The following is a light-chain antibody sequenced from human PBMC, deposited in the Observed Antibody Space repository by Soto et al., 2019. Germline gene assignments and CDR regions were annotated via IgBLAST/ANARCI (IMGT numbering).Light chain of an antibody. V-gene: IGLV2-14*01. J-gene: IGLJ2*01. CDR3: SSYTSGSTLV. CDR1: SSDVGGYNY. CDR2: DVS. Sequence: QSALTQPASVSGSPGQSITISCTGTSSDVGGYNYVSWYQQHPGKAPKLMIYDVSNRPSGVSNRFSGSKSGNTASLTISGLEAEDEADYCYSSYTSGSTLVFGGRTKVTVL.